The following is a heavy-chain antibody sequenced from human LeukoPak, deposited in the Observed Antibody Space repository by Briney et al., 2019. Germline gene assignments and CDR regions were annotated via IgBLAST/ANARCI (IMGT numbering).Heavy chain of an antibody. D-gene: IGHD5-18*01. CDR2: TYYRSKWYN. CDR3: ARGGQGDGYSADEAFDI. V-gene: IGHV6-1*01. J-gene: IGHJ3*02. Sequence: SQTLSLTCAISGDSFSSNSSWNWLRPSPSRGLEWLGRTYYRSKWYNDYVVSVKSRININPDTSKNQFSLQLNSVTPEDTAVYYCARGGQGDGYSADEAFDIWGQGTMVTVS. CDR1: GDSFSSNSS.